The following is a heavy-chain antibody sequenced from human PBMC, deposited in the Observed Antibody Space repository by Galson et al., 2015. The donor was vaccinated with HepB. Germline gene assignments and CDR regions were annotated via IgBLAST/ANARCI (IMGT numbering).Heavy chain of an antibody. V-gene: IGHV3-11*03. CDR3: ARYPRGDCGGSDCYESRHGMDV. J-gene: IGHJ6*02. CDR1: GFPFSDFY. CDR2: ISTTSCYT. Sequence: SLRLSCAASGFPFSDFYMTWIRQAPGKGLEWISYISTTSCYTRYAASVQGRFTISRDNAKSSLYLRMSGLRVEDTAIYYCARYPRGDCGGSDCYESRHGMDVWGQGTTVTVSS. D-gene: IGHD2-21*02.